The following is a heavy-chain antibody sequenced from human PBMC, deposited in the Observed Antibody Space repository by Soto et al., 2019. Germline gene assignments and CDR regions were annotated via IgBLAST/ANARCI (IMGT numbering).Heavy chain of an antibody. CDR3: ARGPKRWSLAYYGMDV. CDR2: INHSGST. D-gene: IGHD2-21*02. Sequence: SEALSLNCAADGGSFSGYYWSWIRQPPGKGLEWIGEINHSGSTNYNPSLKSRVNISVDTSKNQFSLELSSVTAADTAVYYCARGPKRWSLAYYGMDVWGQGTTVT. CDR1: GGSFSGYY. V-gene: IGHV4-34*01. J-gene: IGHJ6*02.